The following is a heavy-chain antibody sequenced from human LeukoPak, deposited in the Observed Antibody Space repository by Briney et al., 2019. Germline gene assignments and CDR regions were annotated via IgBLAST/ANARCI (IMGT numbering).Heavy chain of an antibody. CDR2: ISSNSRTI. D-gene: IGHD4-11*01. Sequence: GGSLRLSCAASGFTFNSYSMNWVRQAPGKGLEWVSYISSNSRTIHYADSVKGRFTISRDNAKNSLYLQMNALRAEDTAVYYCARMPLEIVTNFLDSWGQGTLVTVSS. V-gene: IGHV3-48*04. CDR3: ARMPLEIVTNFLDS. J-gene: IGHJ4*02. CDR1: GFTFNSYS.